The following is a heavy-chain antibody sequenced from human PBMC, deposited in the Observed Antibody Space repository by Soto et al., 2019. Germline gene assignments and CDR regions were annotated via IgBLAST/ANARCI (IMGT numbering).Heavy chain of an antibody. CDR2: IDPSDSYT. V-gene: IGHV5-10-1*01. CDR1: GYTFTDYW. CDR3: ARARSITIFGVVGFEMDV. J-gene: IGHJ6*02. D-gene: IGHD3-3*01. Sequence: GESLKISCKGSGYTFTDYWINWVRQMPGKGQEWMGRIDPSDSYTKYSPSFQGHVTISADKSISTAYLEWSSLEASDTAMYYCARARSITIFGVVGFEMDVWGQGTTVTVSS.